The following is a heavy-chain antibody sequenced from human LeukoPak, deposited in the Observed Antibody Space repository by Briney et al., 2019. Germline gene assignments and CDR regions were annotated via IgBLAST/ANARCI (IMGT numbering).Heavy chain of an antibody. J-gene: IGHJ4*02. CDR3: VRMYSSSWYVDY. D-gene: IGHD6-13*01. CDR2: IRWNSANT. Sequence: GGSLRLSCAASGFNFNDYAMHWVRQGPGEGLEWVSGIRWNSANTGYADSVKGRFIISRDNAKNSLYLLMNSLRSEDTALYYCVRMYSSSWYVDYWGQGILVTVSS. CDR1: GFNFNDYA. V-gene: IGHV3-9*01.